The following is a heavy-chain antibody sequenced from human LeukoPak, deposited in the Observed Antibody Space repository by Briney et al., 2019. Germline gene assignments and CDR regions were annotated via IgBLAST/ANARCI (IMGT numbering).Heavy chain of an antibody. D-gene: IGHD3-9*01. CDR1: GFTFSSYG. CDR3: ATSHTSYYDILTLFDY. CDR2: ISYDGSNK. Sequence: GGSLRLSCAASGFTFSSYGMHWVRQAPGKGLEWVAVISYDGSNKYYADSVKGRFTISRDNSKNTLYLQMNSLRAEDTAVYYCATSHTSYYDILTLFDYWGQGTLVTVSS. J-gene: IGHJ4*02. V-gene: IGHV3-30*03.